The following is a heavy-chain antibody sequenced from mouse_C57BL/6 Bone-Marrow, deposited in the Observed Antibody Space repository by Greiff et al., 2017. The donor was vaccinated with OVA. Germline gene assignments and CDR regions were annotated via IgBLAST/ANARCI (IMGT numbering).Heavy chain of an antibody. J-gene: IGHJ4*01. D-gene: IGHD4-1*01. Sequence: QVQLQQPGAELVKPGASVTLSCKASGYTFTSYWMHWVKQRPGRGLEWIGRIDPNSGGTKYNEKFKSKATLTVAKPSSTAYMQLSSLTSEDYAVYYCARSLLTGTDYAMDYWGQGTSVTVSS. CDR3: ARSLLTGTDYAMDY. CDR1: GYTFTSYW. V-gene: IGHV1-72*01. CDR2: IDPNSGGT.